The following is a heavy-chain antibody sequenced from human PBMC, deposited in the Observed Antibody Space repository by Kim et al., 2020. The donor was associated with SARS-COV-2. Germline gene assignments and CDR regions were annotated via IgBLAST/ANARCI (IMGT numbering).Heavy chain of an antibody. V-gene: IGHV4-59*13. Sequence: SETLSLTCTVSGGSISSYYWSWIRQPPGKGLEWIGYIYYSGSTNYNPSLKSRVTISVDTSKNQFSLKLSSVTAADTAVYYCARGVGYQLLFYYYGMDVWGQGTTVTVSS. CDR3: ARGVGYQLLFYYYGMDV. CDR1: GGSISSYY. D-gene: IGHD2-2*01. J-gene: IGHJ6*02. CDR2: IYYSGST.